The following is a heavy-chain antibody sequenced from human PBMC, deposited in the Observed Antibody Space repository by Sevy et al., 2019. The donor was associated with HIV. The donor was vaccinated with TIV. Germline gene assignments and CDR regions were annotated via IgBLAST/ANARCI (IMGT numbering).Heavy chain of an antibody. J-gene: IGHJ4*01. V-gene: IGHV3-7*03. CDR2: IKPDGSES. D-gene: IGHD3-16*01. CDR3: ARDVGGGYFDY. CDR1: GFTFNNFW. Sequence: GESLKISCVASGFTFNNFWMAWVRQAPGKGLEWFANIKPDGSESNHVGSVKGRFTISRDNAKNSLYLQMNSLTAEDTAVYYCARDVGGGYFDYWGQRTLVTVSS.